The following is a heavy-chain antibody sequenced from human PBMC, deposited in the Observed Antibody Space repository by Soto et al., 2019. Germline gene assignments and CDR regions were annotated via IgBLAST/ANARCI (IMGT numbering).Heavy chain of an antibody. CDR3: ALWRGSIHPSIRNFWGGPLDD. D-gene: IGHD2-21*01. Sequence: QVQLVQSGAEVKQPGASVKISCKASGYTFTNSYIHWVRQAAGQGLEWMAVINPGTGSNSFAQRFQGRVTVTSDTSTNTVYMELSRLRSDDTAVYCCALWRGSIHPSIRNFWGGPLDDWGQGTLVAVSS. CDR2: INPGTGSN. V-gene: IGHV1-46*03. CDR1: GYTFTNSY. J-gene: IGHJ4*02.